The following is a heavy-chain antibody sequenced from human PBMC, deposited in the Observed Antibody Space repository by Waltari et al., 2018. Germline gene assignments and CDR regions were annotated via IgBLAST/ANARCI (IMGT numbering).Heavy chain of an antibody. CDR1: ELSSFW. CDR2: GKNDGTMI. CDR3: STNPPGN. Sequence: EVQLVESGGDLVQPGGSLRLSCTVSELSSFWLDWVRQAPGKGLVGVARGKNDGTMITYADAVRGRFTVSRDSAKKTFYLQMNSLRGEDTAVYYCSTNPPGNWGQGTLVTVSS. J-gene: IGHJ4*02. V-gene: IGHV3-74*01.